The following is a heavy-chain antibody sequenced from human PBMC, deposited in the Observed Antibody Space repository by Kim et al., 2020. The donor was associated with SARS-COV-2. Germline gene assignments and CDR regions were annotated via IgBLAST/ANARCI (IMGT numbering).Heavy chain of an antibody. D-gene: IGHD1-26*01. V-gene: IGHV3-30-3*01. J-gene: IGHJ6*02. Sequence: LSLTCAASGFTFGSYAMHWVRQAPGKGLEWVAVISYDGSNKYYADSVKGRFTISRDNSKNTLYLQVNSLRAEDTAVYYCARGWWELHYYSYGMDVWG. CDR1: GFTFGSYA. CDR2: ISYDGSNK. CDR3: ARGWWELHYYSYGMDV.